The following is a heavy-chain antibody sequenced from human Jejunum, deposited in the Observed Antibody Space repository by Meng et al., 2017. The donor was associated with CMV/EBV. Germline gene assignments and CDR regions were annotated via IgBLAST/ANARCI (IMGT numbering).Heavy chain of an antibody. Sequence: HVQRQGSGPVRVKRSQSLSLSWILSGGPISTYYWTWIRQPAGKGLEWLGRIYTSGSTHYNPSLKSRVTMSVDTSKNQFSLKLSSVTAADTAVYYCARENSGYDYWGQGTLVTVSS. CDR2: IYTSGST. CDR3: ARENSGYDY. D-gene: IGHD5-12*01. J-gene: IGHJ4*02. V-gene: IGHV4-4*07. CDR1: GGPISTYY.